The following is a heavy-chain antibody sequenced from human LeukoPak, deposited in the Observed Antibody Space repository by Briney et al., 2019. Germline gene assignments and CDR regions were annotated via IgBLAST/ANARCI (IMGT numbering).Heavy chain of an antibody. CDR2: IYYSGST. D-gene: IGHD3-22*01. Sequence: PSETLSLTCTVSGGSISSYYWGWIRQPPGKGLEWIGSIYYSGSTYYNPSLKSRVTISVDTSKNQFSLKLSSVTAADTAVYYCARHMGDYYDSSGYYDYWGQGTLVTVSS. J-gene: IGHJ4*02. V-gene: IGHV4-39*01. CDR1: GGSISSYY. CDR3: ARHMGDYYDSSGYYDY.